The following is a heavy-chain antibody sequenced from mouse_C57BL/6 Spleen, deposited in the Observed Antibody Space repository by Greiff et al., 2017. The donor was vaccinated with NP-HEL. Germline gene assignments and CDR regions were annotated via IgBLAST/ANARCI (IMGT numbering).Heavy chain of an antibody. CDR1: GYTFTSYW. CDR2: IDPSASYT. J-gene: IGHJ4*01. Sequence: VQLQQSGAELVMPGASVKLSCKASGYTFTSYWMHWVKQRPGQGLEWIGEIDPSASYTNYNQKFKGKSTLTVDKSSSTAYMQLSSLTSEDSAVYYCARLNDYSCAMDYWGQGTSVTVSS. CDR3: ARLNDYSCAMDY. D-gene: IGHD2-4*01. V-gene: IGHV1-69*01.